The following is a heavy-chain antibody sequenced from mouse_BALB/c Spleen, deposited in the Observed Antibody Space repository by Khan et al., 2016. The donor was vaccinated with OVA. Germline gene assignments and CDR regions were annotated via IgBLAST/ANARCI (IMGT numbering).Heavy chain of an antibody. V-gene: IGHV3-2*02. CDR3: ARDGSRYNYAMDY. J-gene: IGHJ4*01. D-gene: IGHD2-3*01. CDR2: ISSSGST. Sequence: EVQLVESGTGLVKPSPSLSLTCTATGYSITNDYAGNLIRKFPGNKLEWMGYISSSGSTNYNPAFKSRTSITRDTSTNQSFLQLNSVTTEDTATYYCARDGSRYNYAMDYWGQGTSVTVSS. CDR1: GYSITNDYA.